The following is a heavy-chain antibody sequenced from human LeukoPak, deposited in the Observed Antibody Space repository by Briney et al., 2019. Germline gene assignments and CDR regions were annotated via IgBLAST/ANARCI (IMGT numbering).Heavy chain of an antibody. V-gene: IGHV3-7*01. J-gene: IGHJ4*02. CDR3: ARRATFDY. CDR1: GFTFTDYW. Sequence: PGGSLRLSCAASGFTFTDYWMNWVRQAPGKGLEWVANIREDGSVKNYVDSVKGRFTISRDNAKNSLSLEMNSLRDEDTAVYYCARRATFDYWGQGTLVTVSS. CDR2: IREDGSVK.